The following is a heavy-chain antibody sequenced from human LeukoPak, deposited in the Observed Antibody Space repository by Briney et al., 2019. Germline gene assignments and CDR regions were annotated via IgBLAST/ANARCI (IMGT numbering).Heavy chain of an antibody. CDR1: GGSISSGGYY. CDR3: ARGHDYSNLNWFDP. J-gene: IGHJ5*02. D-gene: IGHD4-11*01. CDR2: IYYSGST. V-gene: IGHV4-31*03. Sequence: SQTLSLTCTVSGGSISSGGYYWSWIRQHPGKGLEWIGYIYYSGSTYYNPSLKSRVTISVDTSKNQFSLKLSSVTAADTAVYYCARGHDYSNLNWFDPWGQGTLVTVSS.